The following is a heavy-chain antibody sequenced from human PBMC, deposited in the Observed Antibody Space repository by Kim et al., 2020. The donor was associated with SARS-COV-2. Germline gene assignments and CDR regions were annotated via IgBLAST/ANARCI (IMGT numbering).Heavy chain of an antibody. CDR2: INHSGST. V-gene: IGHV4-34*01. J-gene: IGHJ4*02. D-gene: IGHD2-2*01. CDR1: GGSFSGYY. CDR3: AREGRVPAAILDY. Sequence: SETLSLTCAVYGGSFSGYYWSWIRQPPGKGLEWIGEINHSGSTNYNPSLKSRVTISVDTSKNQFSLKLSSVTAADTAVYYCAREGRVPAAILDYWGQGTL.